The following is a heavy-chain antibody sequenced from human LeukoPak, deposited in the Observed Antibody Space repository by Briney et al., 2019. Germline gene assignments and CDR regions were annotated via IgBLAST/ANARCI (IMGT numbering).Heavy chain of an antibody. Sequence: PGGSLRLSCAASGFTFSSYSMNWVRQAPGKGLEWVSSISSSSSYIYYADSVKGRFTISRDNSKNTLYLQMNSVRGEDTAVYNCAKDAYSRSHHFDYWGQGTLVTVSS. J-gene: IGHJ4*02. CDR3: AKDAYSRSHHFDY. CDR1: GFTFSSYS. CDR2: ISSSSSYI. V-gene: IGHV3-21*01. D-gene: IGHD6-13*01.